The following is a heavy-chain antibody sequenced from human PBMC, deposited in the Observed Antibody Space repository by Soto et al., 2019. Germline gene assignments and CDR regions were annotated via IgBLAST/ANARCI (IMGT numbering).Heavy chain of an antibody. CDR3: ARGYTYYDSFWFDP. CDR1: GYTFTSYD. CDR2: MNPNSGNT. Sequence: GASVKASCKASGYTFTSYDINWVRQATGQGLEWMGWMNPNSGNTGYAQKFQGRVTMTRNTSISTAYMELSSLRSEDTAVYYCARGYTYYDSFWFDPWGQGTLVTVSS. V-gene: IGHV1-8*01. D-gene: IGHD3-3*01. J-gene: IGHJ5*02.